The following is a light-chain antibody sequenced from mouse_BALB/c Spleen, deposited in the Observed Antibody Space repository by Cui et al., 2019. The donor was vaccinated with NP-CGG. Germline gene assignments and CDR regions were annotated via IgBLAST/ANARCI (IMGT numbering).Light chain of an antibody. V-gene: IGLV1*01. J-gene: IGLJ1*01. CDR1: TGAVITSNY. Sequence: QVVATQASATTTSPGETVTLTCRSSTGAVITSNYANWVQEKPDHLFTGLIGGTNNRAPGVPARFSGSLIGDKAALTITGAQTEDEAIYFCALWYSNHWVFGGGTKLTVL. CDR2: GTN. CDR3: ALWYSNHWV.